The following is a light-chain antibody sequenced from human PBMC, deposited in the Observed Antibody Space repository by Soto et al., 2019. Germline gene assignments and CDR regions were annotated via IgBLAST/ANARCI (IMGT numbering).Light chain of an antibody. CDR3: QQYHNYSFT. J-gene: IGKJ3*01. V-gene: IGKV1-5*03. CDR2: KAS. Sequence: DIQMTQSPSTLAASVGDRVTISCRASQNIDTFLAWYQHKPGKAPKLLIYKASVLETEIPSRFSGSGSGTEFTLLIGSLLPDDFSTYYCQQYHNYSFTFGPGTKVDVK. CDR1: QNIDTF.